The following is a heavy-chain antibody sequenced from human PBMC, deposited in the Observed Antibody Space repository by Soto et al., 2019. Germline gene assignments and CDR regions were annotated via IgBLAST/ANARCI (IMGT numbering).Heavy chain of an antibody. Sequence: QVQLQESGPGLVKPSETLSLTCTVSGGSISSYYWSWIRQPPGKGLEWIGYISYSGSTNYNPSLMSRLTISVDTSTNQSALQLSSVTAADTAVYYCARVYGDYLDYWGQGTLVTVSS. CDR3: ARVYGDYLDY. V-gene: IGHV4-59*01. CDR1: GGSISSYY. CDR2: ISYSGST. D-gene: IGHD4-17*01. J-gene: IGHJ4*02.